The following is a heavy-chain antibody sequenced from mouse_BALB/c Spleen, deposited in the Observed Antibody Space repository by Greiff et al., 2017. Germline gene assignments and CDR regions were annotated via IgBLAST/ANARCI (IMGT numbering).Heavy chain of an antibody. CDR2: INSNGGST. V-gene: IGHV5-6-2*01. Sequence: EVQVVESGGGLVKLGGSLKLSCAASGFTFSSYYMSWVRQTPEKRLELVAAINSNGGSTYYPDTVKGRFTISIDNAKNTLYLQMSSLKSEDTALYYCARPISPYRWYFDVWGAGTTVTVSS. CDR3: ARPISPYRWYFDV. CDR1: GFTFSSYY. J-gene: IGHJ1*01. D-gene: IGHD2-14*01.